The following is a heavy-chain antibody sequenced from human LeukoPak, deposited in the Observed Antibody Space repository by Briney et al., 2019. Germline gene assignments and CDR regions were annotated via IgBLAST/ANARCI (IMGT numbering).Heavy chain of an antibody. V-gene: IGHV4-59*01. CDR3: ARDKQPGDN. D-gene: IGHD5-18*01. J-gene: IGHJ4*02. CDR1: GGSLSSYY. CDR2: IYYCGSA. Sequence: PSETLSLTCTVSGGSLSSYYWSWIRQPPGKGLEWIGYIYYCGSADFNPSLKSRVTMSVDTSKNQFSLKLSSVTAADTAVYYCARDKQPGDNWGQGTLVTVSS.